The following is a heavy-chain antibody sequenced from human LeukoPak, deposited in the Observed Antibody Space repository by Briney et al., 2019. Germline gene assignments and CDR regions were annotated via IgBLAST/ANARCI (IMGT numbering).Heavy chain of an antibody. CDR1: GYSISSGYY. CDR2: IYHSGST. D-gene: IGHD3-10*01. J-gene: IGHJ4*02. Sequence: SETLSLTCAVSGYSISSGYYWGWIPQPPGKGLERIGSIYHSGSTYYNPSLKSRVTISVDTSKNQFSLKLSSVTAADTAVYYCARGKHYYYGSGSYDYWGQGTLVTVSS. CDR3: ARGKHYYYGSGSYDY. V-gene: IGHV4-38-2*01.